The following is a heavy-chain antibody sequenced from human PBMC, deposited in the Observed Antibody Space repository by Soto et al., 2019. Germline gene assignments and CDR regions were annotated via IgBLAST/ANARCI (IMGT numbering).Heavy chain of an antibody. V-gene: IGHV4-39*01. D-gene: IGHD6-19*01. J-gene: IGHJ2*01. CDR2: IYYSGST. CDR1: GGSISSSSYY. CDR3: ARRRAVAAGDWYFDL. Sequence: QLQLQESGPGLVKPSETLSLTCTVSGGSISSSSYYWGWIRQPPGKGLEWIGSIYYSGSTYYNPSLKSRVTISVDTSKNPFSLNLSSVTAAVTAVYYCARRRAVAAGDWYFDLWGRGTLVTVSS.